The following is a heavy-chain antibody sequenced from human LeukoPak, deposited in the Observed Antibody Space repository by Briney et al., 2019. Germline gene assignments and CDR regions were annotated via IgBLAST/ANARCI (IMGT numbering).Heavy chain of an antibody. Sequence: GLVKVSCKASGYTFTSYDINWVRQATGQGLEWMGWMNPNSGNTGYAQKFQGRVTITRNTSISTAYMELSSLRSEDTAVYYCARVRSASHNWFDPWGQGTLVAVSS. V-gene: IGHV1-8*03. CDR2: MNPNSGNT. CDR1: GYTFTSYD. J-gene: IGHJ5*02. CDR3: ARVRSASHNWFDP.